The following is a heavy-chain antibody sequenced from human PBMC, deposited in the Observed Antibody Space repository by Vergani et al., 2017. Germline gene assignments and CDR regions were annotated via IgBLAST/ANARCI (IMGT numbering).Heavy chain of an antibody. D-gene: IGHD3-3*01. J-gene: IGHJ5*02. CDR3: ARGLPYYDFWSGYYRGWFDP. V-gene: IGHV4-31*03. CDR1: GGSISSGGYY. Sequence: QVQLQESGPGLVKPSQTLSLTCTVSGGSISSGGYYWSWIRQPPGKGLEWIGEINHSGSTNYNPSLKSRVTISVDTSKNQFSLKLSSVTAADTAVYYCARGLPYYDFWSGYYRGWFDPWGQGTLVTVSS. CDR2: INHSGST.